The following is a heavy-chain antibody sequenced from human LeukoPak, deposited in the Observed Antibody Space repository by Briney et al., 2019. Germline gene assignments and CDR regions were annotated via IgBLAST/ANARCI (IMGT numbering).Heavy chain of an antibody. Sequence: GVSLRLSCAASGFTFSNAWMSWVRQAPGKGLEWVGRIKSKTDGGTTDYAAPVKGRFTISRDDSKNTLYLQMNSLKTEDTAVYYCTTDLGRWRTVDYWGQGTLVTVSS. V-gene: IGHV3-15*01. CDR1: GFTFSNAW. CDR3: TTDLGRWRTVDY. D-gene: IGHD5-24*01. CDR2: IKSKTDGGTT. J-gene: IGHJ4*02.